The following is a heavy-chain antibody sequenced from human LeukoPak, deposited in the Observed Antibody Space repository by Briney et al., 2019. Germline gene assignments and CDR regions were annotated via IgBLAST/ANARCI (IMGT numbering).Heavy chain of an antibody. CDR1: GESFSGFF. Sequence: SSGTLSLTCAVYGESFSGFFWSWIRQPPGKGLEWIGEINHSGSTSSNPSLKSRVTISVDTSKNQFSLKLTSVTAADTAIYYCTRSSSGFPLGFWSQGTLVTVSS. D-gene: IGHD3-22*01. J-gene: IGHJ4*02. CDR2: INHSGST. V-gene: IGHV4-34*01. CDR3: TRSSSGFPLGF.